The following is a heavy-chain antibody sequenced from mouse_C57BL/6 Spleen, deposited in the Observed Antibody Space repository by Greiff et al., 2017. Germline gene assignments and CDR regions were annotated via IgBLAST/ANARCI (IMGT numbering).Heavy chain of an antibody. Sequence: DVHLVESGGGLVKPGGSLKLSCAASGFTFSSYAMSWVRQTPEKRLEWVATISDGGSYTYYPDNVKGRFTISRDNAKNNLYLQMSHLKSEDTAMYYCARDQSYSNYVDYAMDYWGQGTSVTVSS. CDR3: ARDQSYSNYVDYAMDY. CDR2: ISDGGSYT. V-gene: IGHV5-4*01. CDR1: GFTFSSYA. J-gene: IGHJ4*01. D-gene: IGHD2-5*01.